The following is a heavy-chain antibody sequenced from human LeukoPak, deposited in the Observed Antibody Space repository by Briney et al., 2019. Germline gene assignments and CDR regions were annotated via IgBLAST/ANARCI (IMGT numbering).Heavy chain of an antibody. V-gene: IGHV4-31*03. J-gene: IGHJ5*02. Sequence: SQTLSLTCTVSGGSISSGGYSWSWIRQHPGKGLEWIGYIYYSGSTYYNPSLKSRVTISVDTSKNQFSLKLSSVTAADTAVYYCARVYGYYDSSGHGFDPWGQGTLVTVSS. CDR1: GGSISSGGYS. CDR2: IYYSGST. D-gene: IGHD3-22*01. CDR3: ARVYGYYDSSGHGFDP.